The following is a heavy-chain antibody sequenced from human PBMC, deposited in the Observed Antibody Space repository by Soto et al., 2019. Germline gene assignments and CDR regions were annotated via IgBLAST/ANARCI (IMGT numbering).Heavy chain of an antibody. D-gene: IGHD6-13*01. CDR1: GGSFSVYY. J-gene: IGHJ4*02. V-gene: IGHV4-34*01. Sequence: SETLSLTCAVYGGSFSVYYWSWIRQPPGKGLEWIGEINHSGSTNYNPSLKSRVTISVDTSKNQFSLKLSSVTAADTAVYYCARKTSIAAAGGVSYYFDYWGQGTLVTVSS. CDR3: ARKTSIAAAGGVSYYFDY. CDR2: INHSGST.